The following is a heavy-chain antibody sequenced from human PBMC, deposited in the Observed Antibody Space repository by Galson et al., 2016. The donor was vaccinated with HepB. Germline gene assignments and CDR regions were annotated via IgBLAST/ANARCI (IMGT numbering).Heavy chain of an antibody. CDR2: IWFDGSNT. CDR1: GFTFSNYA. Sequence: SLRLSCAASGFTFSNYAMHWVRQAPGKGLEWVAVIWFDGSNTFYADSVRGRFTISKDNAKNTLDLQMNSLRPEDTAVYYCHVWFGESRYGVDVWGQGTTVTVSS. CDR3: HVWFGESRYGVDV. D-gene: IGHD3-10*01. J-gene: IGHJ6*02. V-gene: IGHV3-30*14.